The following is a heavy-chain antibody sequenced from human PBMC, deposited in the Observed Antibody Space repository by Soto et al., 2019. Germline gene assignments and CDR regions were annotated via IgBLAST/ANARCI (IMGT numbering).Heavy chain of an antibody. CDR2: ISAYNGNT. CDR1: GYTFTSYG. V-gene: IGHV1-18*01. CDR3: ARYVNYYDSSGLQDY. J-gene: IGHJ4*02. D-gene: IGHD3-22*01. Sequence: ASVKVSCKASGYTFTSYGISWVRQAPGQGLEWMGWISAYNGNTNYAQKLQGRVTMTTDTSTSTAYMELRSLRSDDTAVYYCARYVNYYDSSGLQDYWGQGTLVTVSS.